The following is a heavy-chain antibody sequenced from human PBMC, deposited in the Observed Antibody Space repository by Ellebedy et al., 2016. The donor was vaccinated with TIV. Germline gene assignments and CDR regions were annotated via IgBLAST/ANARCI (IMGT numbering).Heavy chain of an antibody. J-gene: IGHJ4*02. Sequence: GGSLRLSCVASRFTFSTYSMHWVRQAPGKGLEWVAVISYDGSNKYYADSVKGRFTISRDNSKKILYLQMKSLRLEDVAVYYCARSPFGYSYGYGPFDHWGQGTPVTVSS. CDR1: RFTFSTYS. V-gene: IGHV3-30*03. CDR2: ISYDGSNK. CDR3: ARSPFGYSYGYGPFDH. D-gene: IGHD5-18*01.